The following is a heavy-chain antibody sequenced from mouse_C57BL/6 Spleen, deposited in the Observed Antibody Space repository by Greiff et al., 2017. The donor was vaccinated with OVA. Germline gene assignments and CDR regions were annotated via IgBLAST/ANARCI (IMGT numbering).Heavy chain of an antibody. CDR2: IYPSDSET. CDR1: GYTFTSYW. J-gene: IGHJ4*01. CDR3: AREGTAQAPMDY. Sequence: VQLQQPGAELVRPGSSVKLSCKASGYTFTSYWMDWVKQRPGQGLEWIGNIYPSDSETHYNQKFKDKATLTVDKSSSTAYMQLSSLTSEDSAVYYCAREGTAQAPMDYWGQGTSVTVSS. V-gene: IGHV1-61*01. D-gene: IGHD3-2*02.